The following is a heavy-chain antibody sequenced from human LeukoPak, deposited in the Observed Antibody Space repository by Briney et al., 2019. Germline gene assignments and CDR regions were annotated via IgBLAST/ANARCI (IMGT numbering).Heavy chain of an antibody. CDR2: ISGSGSST. J-gene: IGHJ4*02. Sequence: GGSLRLSCAASGFTFSGYAMSWVREAPGKGLEWVSGISGSGSSTYYADSVKGRFTISRDNSKNTLYLQMNTLRPEDTAVYYCTKGDYDILTALDYWGQGTLVTVSS. CDR1: GFTFSGYA. CDR3: TKGDYDILTALDY. D-gene: IGHD3-9*01. V-gene: IGHV3-23*01.